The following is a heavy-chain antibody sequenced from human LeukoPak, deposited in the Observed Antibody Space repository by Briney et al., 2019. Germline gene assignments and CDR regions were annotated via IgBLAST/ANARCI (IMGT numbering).Heavy chain of an antibody. CDR2: IYSGGST. CDR3: AREKGSSRAFDY. Sequence: GGSLRLSCPASGFTVMSNYMSWVRQAPGKGLEWVSVIYSGGSTYYADSVKGRFTISRDNFKNTLYLQMNSLRAEDTAVYYCAREKGSSRAFDYWGQGTLVTVSS. D-gene: IGHD2-2*01. V-gene: IGHV3-66*01. J-gene: IGHJ4*02. CDR1: GFTVMSNY.